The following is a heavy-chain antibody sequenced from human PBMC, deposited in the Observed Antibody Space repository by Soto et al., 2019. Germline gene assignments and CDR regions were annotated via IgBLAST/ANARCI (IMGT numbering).Heavy chain of an antibody. Sequence: GGSLRLFCAASGITFRSYSMSCVRQAPGKGLEWVSSITSDSSDIYYADSVKGRFTISRDNGENSLYLQMTSLGAEDTGVYYCAIKSCTGGYCFSFEYWGQGVLVTVSS. V-gene: IGHV3-21*01. CDR2: ITSDSSDI. D-gene: IGHD6-25*01. J-gene: IGHJ4*02. CDR3: AIKSCTGGYCFSFEY. CDR1: GITFRSYS.